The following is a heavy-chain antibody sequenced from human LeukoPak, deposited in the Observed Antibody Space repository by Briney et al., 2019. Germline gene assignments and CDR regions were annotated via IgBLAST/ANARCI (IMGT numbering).Heavy chain of an antibody. Sequence: SVKVSCKASGGTFSSYAISWVRQAPGQGLEWMGGIIPIFGTANYAQKFQGRVTITTDESTSTAYMELSSLRSEDTAVYYCARAHQEYSSVSTFGYWGQGTLVTVSS. CDR2: IIPIFGTA. J-gene: IGHJ4*02. CDR3: ARAHQEYSSVSTFGY. V-gene: IGHV1-69*05. CDR1: GGTFSSYA. D-gene: IGHD6-19*01.